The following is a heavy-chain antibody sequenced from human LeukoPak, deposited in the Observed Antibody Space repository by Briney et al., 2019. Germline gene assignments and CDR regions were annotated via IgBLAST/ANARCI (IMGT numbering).Heavy chain of an antibody. CDR3: ARDYGSGSAFDY. V-gene: IGHV3-7*01. Sequence: GGALRLSRAAPGFTLSSYWVSWVRPAPGKGVGWVANIKQDGSEKYYVDSVKGRFTISRDNAKNSLYLQMNSLRAEDTAVYYCARDYGSGSAFDYWGQGTLVTVSS. CDR2: IKQDGSEK. D-gene: IGHD3-10*01. J-gene: IGHJ4*02. CDR1: GFTLSSYW.